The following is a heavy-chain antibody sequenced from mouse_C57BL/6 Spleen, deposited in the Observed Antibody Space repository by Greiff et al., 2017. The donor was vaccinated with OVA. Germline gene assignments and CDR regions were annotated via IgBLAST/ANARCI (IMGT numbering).Heavy chain of an antibody. CDR1: GYSFTGYY. J-gene: IGHJ4*01. Sequence: EVQLQESGPELVKPGASVKISCKASGYSFTGYYMNWVKQSPEKSLEWIGEINPSTGGTTYNQKFKAKATLTVDKSSSTAYMQLKSLTSEDSAVYDCDQTWEYGQGYWGQGTSVTVSS. CDR3: DQTWEYGQGY. V-gene: IGHV1-42*01. CDR2: INPSTGGT. D-gene: IGHD3-3*01.